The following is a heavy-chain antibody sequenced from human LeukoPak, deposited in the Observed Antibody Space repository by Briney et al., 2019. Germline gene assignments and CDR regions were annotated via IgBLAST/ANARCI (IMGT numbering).Heavy chain of an antibody. J-gene: IGHJ5*02. D-gene: IGHD6-6*01. V-gene: IGHV3-30*01. CDR2: ISYDGSNK. Sequence: GGSLRLSCAASGFTFSNYAMHWVRQAPGKGLEWVAVISYDGSNKYYADSVKGRFTISRDNSKNTLYLQMNSLRAEDTAVYYCARGSSLVTHWNWFDPWGQGTLVTVSS. CDR3: ARGSSLVTHWNWFDP. CDR1: GFTFSNYA.